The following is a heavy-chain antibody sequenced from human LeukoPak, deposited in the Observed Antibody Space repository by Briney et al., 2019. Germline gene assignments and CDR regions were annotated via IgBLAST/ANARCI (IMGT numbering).Heavy chain of an antibody. CDR2: IYSGGNT. CDR3: ARPATPYYFDY. Sequence: GGSLRLSCAASGFTVCSNYMSWVRQAPGKGLEWVSVIYSGGNTYYADSVKGRFTISRDNSKNTLYLQMNSLRAEDTAVYYCARPATPYYFDYWGQGTLVTVAS. CDR1: GFTVCSNY. V-gene: IGHV3-53*01. J-gene: IGHJ4*02.